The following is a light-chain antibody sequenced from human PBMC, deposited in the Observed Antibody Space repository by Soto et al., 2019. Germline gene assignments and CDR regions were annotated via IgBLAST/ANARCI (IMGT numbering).Light chain of an antibody. CDR1: SSDVGVYNY. Sequence: QSLLTQPGAMSGSPGQSVTISYTGSSSDVGVYNYVPWYQQYPGKAPKIMIYDVSKRPSGVPDRFSGSKYDNTASLTISGLQAEDEADYYCCSYAGSYTFVFGIGTKVTVL. V-gene: IGLV2-11*01. CDR3: CSYAGSYTFV. CDR2: DVS. J-gene: IGLJ1*01.